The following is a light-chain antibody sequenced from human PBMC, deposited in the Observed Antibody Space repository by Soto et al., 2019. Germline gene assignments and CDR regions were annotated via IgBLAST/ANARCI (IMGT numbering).Light chain of an antibody. J-gene: IGKJ1*01. CDR1: QSISSW. Sequence: DIQMTQSPSTLSASVGDRVTITCRASQSISSWLAWYQQKPGKAPQALIYDASSLKSGVPSRFSGNGSGTEFTLTISSLQPDDFATYYCQQYNSYSTWTFGQGTKVDIK. CDR3: QQYNSYSTWT. V-gene: IGKV1-5*01. CDR2: DAS.